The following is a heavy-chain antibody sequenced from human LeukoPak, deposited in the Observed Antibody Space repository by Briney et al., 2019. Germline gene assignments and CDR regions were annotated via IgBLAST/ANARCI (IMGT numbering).Heavy chain of an antibody. V-gene: IGHV1-24*01. CDR3: ATAPSLSRMDV. D-gene: IGHD2/OR15-2a*01. J-gene: IGHJ6*02. Sequence: VASVTVSFTVSGYTLTELSMHWVRQAPGKGLEWMGGFDPEDGETIYAQKFQGRVTMTEDTSTDTAYMELSSLRSEDTAVYYCATAPSLSRMDVGGQGTTVTVSS. CDR1: GYTLTELS. CDR2: FDPEDGET.